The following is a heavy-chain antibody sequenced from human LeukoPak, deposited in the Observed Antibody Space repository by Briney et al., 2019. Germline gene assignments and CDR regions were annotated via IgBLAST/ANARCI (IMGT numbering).Heavy chain of an antibody. J-gene: IGHJ4*02. Sequence: GGSLRLSCAATGFTLSTYWMHWVRQAPGQGLVWVSRINSDGSSTDYADSVKGRFTISRDNARSTLYLQMDSLRAEDTAVYDCARGTSRKNGYNGDDPYWGQGTLVTVSS. V-gene: IGHV3-74*01. CDR3: ARGTSRKNGYNGDDPY. CDR1: GFTLSTYW. CDR2: INSDGSST. D-gene: IGHD5-12*01.